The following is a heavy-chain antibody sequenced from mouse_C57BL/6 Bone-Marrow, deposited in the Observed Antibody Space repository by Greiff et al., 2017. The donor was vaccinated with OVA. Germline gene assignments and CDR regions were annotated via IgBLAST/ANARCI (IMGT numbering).Heavy chain of an antibody. CDR1: GYSITSGYY. CDR2: ISYDGST. D-gene: IGHD1-1*01. J-gene: IGHJ3*01. V-gene: IGHV3-6*01. Sequence: ESGPGLVKPSQSLSLTCSVTGYSITSGYYWNWIRQFPGNKLEWMGYISYDGSTNYNSSLKNRISITRDTSKNQFFMKLSSVTTEDTATYYCARDYYGSSYWFAYWGQGTLVTVSA. CDR3: ARDYYGSSYWFAY.